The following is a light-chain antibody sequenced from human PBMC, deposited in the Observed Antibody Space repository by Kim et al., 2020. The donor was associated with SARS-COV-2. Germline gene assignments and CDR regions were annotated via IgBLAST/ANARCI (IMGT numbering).Light chain of an antibody. Sequence: SASVRDRVTITCQASQAITYYVNWYQQKQGKAPKILIYDASNLETGVPSRFSGSGSGTDFTFTITSLQSEDIGTYYCQQYDNLPYTFGQGTKLEI. V-gene: IGKV1-33*01. CDR3: QQYDNLPYT. CDR2: DAS. J-gene: IGKJ2*01. CDR1: QAITYY.